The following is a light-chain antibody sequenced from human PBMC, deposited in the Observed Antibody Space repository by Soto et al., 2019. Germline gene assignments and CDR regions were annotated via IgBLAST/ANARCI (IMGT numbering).Light chain of an antibody. CDR1: QSLVYSDGNTY. Sequence: DVVMTQSPLSLPVTLGQPASISCRSSQSLVYSDGNTYLNLFQQRPGQSPRRLIYKVSNRDSGVPDRCSGSGAGTDFTLKISRVDAEDVGVYYCMQGTHWPPTFGGGTKVEIK. CDR3: MQGTHWPPT. CDR2: KVS. V-gene: IGKV2-30*01. J-gene: IGKJ4*01.